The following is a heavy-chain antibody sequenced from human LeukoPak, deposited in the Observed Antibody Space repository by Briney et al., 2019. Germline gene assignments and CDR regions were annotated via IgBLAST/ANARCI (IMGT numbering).Heavy chain of an antibody. CDR2: IYPGDSDT. V-gene: IGHV5-51*01. D-gene: IGHD1-26*01. Sequence: AESPQISCKGSGYSFTSYWIGWVRQMPGKGLEWMGIIYPGDSDTRYSPSFQGQVPISADKSISTAYLQWSSLKASDTAMYYCAKSSRAWWEQTRGDWFDPWGEGTLGSVSS. J-gene: IGHJ5*01. CDR3: AKSSRAWWEQTRGDWFDP. CDR1: GYSFTSYW.